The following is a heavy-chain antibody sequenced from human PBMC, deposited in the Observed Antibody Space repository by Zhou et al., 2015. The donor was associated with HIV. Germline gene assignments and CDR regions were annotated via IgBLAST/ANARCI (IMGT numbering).Heavy chain of an antibody. CDR3: ARDWTHGGANSGSPRSTYSDAFDL. J-gene: IGHJ3*01. D-gene: IGHD4/OR15-4a*01. Sequence: EQLVGVWGEAWSSRGRSLTLSCAASGFTFRNYGMHWVRQPPGKGLEWMARTWYDGSQKFYADSVKGRFTISRDNSENTLFLEMNSLRAGDTAVYYCARDWTHGGANSGSPRSTYSDAFDLWGKEQWSPSLQ. V-gene: IGHV3-33*01. CDR2: TWYDGSQK. CDR1: GFTFRNYG.